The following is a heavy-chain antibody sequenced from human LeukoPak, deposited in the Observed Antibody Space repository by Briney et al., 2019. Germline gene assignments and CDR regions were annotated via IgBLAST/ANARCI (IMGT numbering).Heavy chain of an antibody. V-gene: IGHV4-34*01. CDR2: ISHSGST. CDR3: ARGPAFLLAARYWYFDL. D-gene: IGHD6-6*01. CDR1: GGSFSGYY. Sequence: SETLSLTCAVYGGSFSGYYWSWIRQPPGKGLEWIGEISHSGSTNYNPSLKSRVTISVDTSKNQFSLKLSSVTAADTAVYYCARGPAFLLAARYWYFDLWGRGTLVTVSS. J-gene: IGHJ2*01.